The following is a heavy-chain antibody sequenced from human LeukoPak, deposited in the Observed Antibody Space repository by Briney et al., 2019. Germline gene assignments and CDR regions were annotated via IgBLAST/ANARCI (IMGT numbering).Heavy chain of an antibody. CDR3: AKDVAPDSGWDLDY. Sequence: GGSLRLSCAVSGLTFSTYSMTWVRQGPGKGLEWVSSIYNSGAKIFYADCVKGRFTISRDNSKNMLYLQMNSLRVEDTAVYYCAKDVAPDSGWDLDYWGQGTLVTVSS. CDR1: GLTFSTYS. D-gene: IGHD6-19*01. CDR2: IYNSGAKI. J-gene: IGHJ4*02. V-gene: IGHV3-23*01.